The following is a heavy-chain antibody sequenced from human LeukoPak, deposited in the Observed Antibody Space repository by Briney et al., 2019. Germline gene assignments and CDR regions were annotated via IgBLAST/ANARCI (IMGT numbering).Heavy chain of an antibody. J-gene: IGHJ3*02. CDR2: IWYDGTNR. D-gene: IGHD3-22*01. V-gene: IGHV3-33*01. CDR1: GFTLSSYG. Sequence: PGGSLRLSCAASGFTLSSYGIHWVRQAPGKGLEWVAVIWYDGTNRYYVDSVRGRFTISRDNSKNTPYLQMNSLRAEDTAVYYCARGGHDYYDRSGYYYMSAFDIWGQGTMVTVSS. CDR3: ARGGHDYYDRSGYYYMSAFDI.